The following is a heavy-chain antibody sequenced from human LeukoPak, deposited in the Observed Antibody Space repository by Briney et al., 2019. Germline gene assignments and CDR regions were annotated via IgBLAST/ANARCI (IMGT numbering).Heavy chain of an antibody. CDR1: GYGFTSYW. V-gene: IGHV5-51*01. D-gene: IGHD3-16*01. CDR3: ARLGAQFIDS. CDR2: IYPGDCDT. Sequence: WAALKISFKGSGYGFTSYWIGGVRRMPGKGREWRGIIYPGDCDTRYSPSFQGQVTISADKSISTAYLHWSSLNASDTAIYYCARLGAQFIDSWGQGPLVTVSS. J-gene: IGHJ4*02.